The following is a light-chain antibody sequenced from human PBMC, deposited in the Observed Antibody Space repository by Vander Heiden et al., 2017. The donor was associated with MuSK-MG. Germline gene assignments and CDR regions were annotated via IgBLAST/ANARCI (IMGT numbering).Light chain of an antibody. CDR1: SSDVGGYNY. Sequence: QSALTQPASVSGSPGQSNTLSCTGTSSDVGGYNYVSWYQQHPGKAPKLVVYEVSNRPSGVSNRFSGSKSGNTASLTISGLQAEDEADYYCSSYTSSSARVFGTGTKVTVL. J-gene: IGLJ1*01. CDR2: EVS. V-gene: IGLV2-14*01. CDR3: SSYTSSSARV.